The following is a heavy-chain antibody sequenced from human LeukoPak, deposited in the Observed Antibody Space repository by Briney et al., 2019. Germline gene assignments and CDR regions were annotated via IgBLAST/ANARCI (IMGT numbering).Heavy chain of an antibody. Sequence: PSETLPHTCAVYGGSFSGYYWSWIRQPPGKGLEWIGEINHSGSTNYNPSLKSRVTISVDTSKNQFSLKLSSVTAADTAVYYCARGPYCSGGSCYSADFDYWGQGTLVTVSS. V-gene: IGHV4-34*01. J-gene: IGHJ4*02. D-gene: IGHD2-15*01. CDR2: INHSGST. CDR1: GGSFSGYY. CDR3: ARGPYCSGGSCYSADFDY.